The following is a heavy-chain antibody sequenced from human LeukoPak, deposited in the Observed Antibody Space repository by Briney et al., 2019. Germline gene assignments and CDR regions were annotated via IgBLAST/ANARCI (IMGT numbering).Heavy chain of an antibody. CDR2: ISYDGSNK. J-gene: IGHJ4*02. D-gene: IGHD3/OR15-3a*01. Sequence: GGPLRLSCAASGFTFSSYAMHWVRQAPGKGLEWVAVISYDGSNKYYADSVKGRFTISRDNSKNTLYLQMNSLRAEDTAVYYCARVPSPRGHPPDYWGQGTLVTVSS. CDR1: GFTFSSYA. CDR3: ARVPSPRGHPPDY. V-gene: IGHV3-30*04.